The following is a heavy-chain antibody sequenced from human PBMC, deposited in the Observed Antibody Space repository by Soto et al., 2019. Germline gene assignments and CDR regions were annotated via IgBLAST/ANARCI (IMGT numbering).Heavy chain of an antibody. D-gene: IGHD1-26*01. J-gene: IGHJ4*02. V-gene: IGHV5-10-1*01. Sequence: PGESLKISCKGSGYSFAGYWITWVRQMPGKGLEWMGRIDPSDSQTYYSPSFRGHVTISAAKSITTVFLQWSSLRASDTAMYYCARQIYESDSGPNCQYYFDSWGQGPLVTVYS. CDR1: GYSFAGYW. CDR2: IDPSDSQT. CDR3: ARQIYESDSGPNCQYYFDS.